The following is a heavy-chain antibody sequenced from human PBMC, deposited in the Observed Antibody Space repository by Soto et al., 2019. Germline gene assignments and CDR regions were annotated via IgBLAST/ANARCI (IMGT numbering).Heavy chain of an antibody. CDR3: VKDGRNTLVH. Sequence: EVQLVESGGDLVQPGGSLRLSCSASGFTFSSFTMYWVRLAPGKGLEYVSAISHYGDMTQFAESVKDRFTISRDNSKNIVFLQMSSLRTEDTAVYYCVKDGRNTLVHWGQGTLVTVSS. V-gene: IGHV3-64D*08. D-gene: IGHD1-1*01. CDR1: GFTFSSFT. CDR2: ISHYGDMT. J-gene: IGHJ4*02.